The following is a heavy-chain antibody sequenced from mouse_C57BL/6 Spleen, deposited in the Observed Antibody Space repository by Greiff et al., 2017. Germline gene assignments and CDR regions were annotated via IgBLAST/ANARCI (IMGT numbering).Heavy chain of an antibody. CDR2: IYPSDSET. CDR3: ARVGPTMVTARDYYAMDY. J-gene: IGHJ4*01. Sequence: QVQLQQLGAELVRLGSSVKLSCKASGYTFTSYWMDWVKQRPGQGLEWIGNIYPSDSETHYNQKFKDKATLTVDKSSSTAYMQLSSLTSEDSAVYYCARVGPTMVTARDYYAMDYWGQGTSVTVSS. V-gene: IGHV1-61*01. D-gene: IGHD2-9*01. CDR1: GYTFTSYW.